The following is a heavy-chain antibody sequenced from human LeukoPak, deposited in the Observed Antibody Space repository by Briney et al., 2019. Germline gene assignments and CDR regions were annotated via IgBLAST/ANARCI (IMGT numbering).Heavy chain of an antibody. CDR2: ISSSSSYI. CDR1: GFTFSSYS. J-gene: IGHJ4*02. Sequence: GGSLRLSCAASGFTFSSYSMNWVRQAPGKGLEWVSSISSSSSYIYYADSVKGRFAISRDNSKNTLYLQMNSLRAEDTAVYYCAKGIVVVPAAITYYYGSGSDHWGQGTLVTVSS. D-gene: IGHD2-2*01. V-gene: IGHV3-21*04. CDR3: AKGIVVVPAAITYYYGSGSDH.